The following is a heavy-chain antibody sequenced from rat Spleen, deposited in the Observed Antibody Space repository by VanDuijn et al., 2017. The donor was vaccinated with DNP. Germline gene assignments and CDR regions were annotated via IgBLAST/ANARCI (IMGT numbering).Heavy chain of an antibody. D-gene: IGHD1-12*03. CDR2: ITYSGDT. Sequence: EVQLQESGPGLVTPSQSLSLTCSVTGYSITSNYWGWVRKFPGNKMEWVGHITYSGDTSYNPSLRSRISITRDTSKNQFFLQLNSISTEDTAIYYCARGNDGYYPNWYFDFWGPGTMVTESS. J-gene: IGHJ1*01. CDR1: GYSITSNY. CDR3: ARGNDGYYPNWYFDF. V-gene: IGHV3-1*01.